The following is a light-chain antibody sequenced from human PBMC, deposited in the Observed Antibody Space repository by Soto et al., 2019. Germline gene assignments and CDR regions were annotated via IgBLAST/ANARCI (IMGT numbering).Light chain of an antibody. CDR1: QSVKNSY. V-gene: IGKV3-20*01. Sequence: EIVLTQSPGTLSLSPGERATLSCRASQSVKNSYLAWYQQKPGQSPRLVIYGVSNRATGIPNRFSGGGFGTDFTLTISRLEPEDFAVFYCQHYDSLPITFGQGTRLEIK. CDR2: GVS. CDR3: QHYDSLPIT. J-gene: IGKJ5*01.